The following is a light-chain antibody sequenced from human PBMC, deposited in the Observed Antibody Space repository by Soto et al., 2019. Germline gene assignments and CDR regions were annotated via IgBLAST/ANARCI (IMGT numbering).Light chain of an antibody. CDR1: GSDFGGYNY. Sequence: QSALTQPASVSGSPGQPITISGTGTGSDFGGYNYVSWYQQHPGKAPKLMIYDVSNRPSGVSNRFSGSKSGNTASLTISGLQAEDEADYYCSSYTSSSTLYVFGPGTKVTVL. J-gene: IGLJ1*01. CDR2: DVS. V-gene: IGLV2-14*01. CDR3: SSYTSSSTLYV.